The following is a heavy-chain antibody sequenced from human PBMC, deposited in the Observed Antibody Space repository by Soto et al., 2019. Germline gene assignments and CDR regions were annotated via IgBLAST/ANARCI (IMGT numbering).Heavy chain of an antibody. CDR2: IIPIFGTA. J-gene: IGHJ6*02. D-gene: IGHD5-18*01. Sequence: SVKVSCKASGGTFSSYAISWVRQAPGQGLEWMGGIIPIFGTANYAQKFQGRVTITADKSTSTAYMELSSLRSEDTAVYYCARRVDTAMEAYYYYGMDVWGQGATVTVSS. V-gene: IGHV1-69*06. CDR3: ARRVDTAMEAYYYYGMDV. CDR1: GGTFSSYA.